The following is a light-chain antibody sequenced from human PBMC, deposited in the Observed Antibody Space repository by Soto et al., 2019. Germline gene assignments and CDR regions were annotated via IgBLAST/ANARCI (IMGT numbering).Light chain of an antibody. CDR1: SSNIGSNS. Sequence: QSVLTQPPSASRTPGQRVTISCSGSSSNIGSNSVYWFQHFPGSAPKLLIYFNEQRPSGVPDRFSGSKSGTSASLAISGLRSEDEADYYCAAWDDSLSGVVFGGGTKLTVL. CDR3: AAWDDSLSGVV. V-gene: IGLV1-47*01. CDR2: FNE. J-gene: IGLJ3*02.